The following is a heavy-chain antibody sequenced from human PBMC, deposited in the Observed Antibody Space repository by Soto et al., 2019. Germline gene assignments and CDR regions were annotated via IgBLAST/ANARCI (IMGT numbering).Heavy chain of an antibody. CDR2: TIPLFDTP. CDR1: GGTFGNLG. D-gene: IGHD3-10*01. Sequence: SVKVSCKASGGTFGNLGISWLRQAPGQGLEWMGGTIPLFDTPHYAEKFRDRLTITADATSTAYMELTSLSSEDTATYYCARDREDGSGTKYNWFDSWGQGTLVTVSS. CDR3: ARDREDGSGTKYNWFDS. J-gene: IGHJ5*01. V-gene: IGHV1-69*13.